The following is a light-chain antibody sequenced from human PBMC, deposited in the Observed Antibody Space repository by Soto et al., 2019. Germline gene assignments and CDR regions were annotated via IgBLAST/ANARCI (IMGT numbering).Light chain of an antibody. CDR3: QQYDNWPLLT. CDR2: GTS. J-gene: IGKJ4*01. V-gene: IGKV3-15*01. CDR1: QSVSSN. Sequence: EILMTQSPATLSVSPGERATLSCRASQSVSSNLAWYQQKPGQAPRLLIYGTSTRATGIPARFGGSGSGTEFTLTISSLQSEDFAVYYWQQYDNWPLLTFGGRTKVQIK.